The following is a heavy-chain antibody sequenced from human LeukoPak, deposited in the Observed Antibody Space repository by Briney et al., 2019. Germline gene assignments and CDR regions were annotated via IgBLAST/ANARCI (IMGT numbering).Heavy chain of an antibody. J-gene: IGHJ6*03. CDR3: ARAHSSSSHYYYYMDV. CDR2: MNPNSGNT. Sequence: ASVKVSCKASGYTFTSYGISWVRQATGQGLEWMGWMNPNSGNTGYAQKFQGRVTITRNTSISTAYMELSSLRSEDTAVYYCARAHSSSSHYYYYMDVWGKGTTVTVSS. CDR1: GYTFTSYG. V-gene: IGHV1-8*03. D-gene: IGHD6-6*01.